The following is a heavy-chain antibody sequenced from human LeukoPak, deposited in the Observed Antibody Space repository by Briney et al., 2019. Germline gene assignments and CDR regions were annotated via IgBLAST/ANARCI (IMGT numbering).Heavy chain of an antibody. V-gene: IGHV4-34*01. CDR2: INHSGST. D-gene: IGHD4-11*01. CDR3: ARHALDYSNYYFDY. J-gene: IGHJ4*02. Sequence: SETLSLTCAVYGGSFSGYYWSWIRQPPGKGREWIGEINHSGSTNYNPSLKSRVTISVDTSKNQFSLKLSSVTAADTAVYYCARHALDYSNYYFDYWGQGTLVTVSS. CDR1: GGSFSGYY.